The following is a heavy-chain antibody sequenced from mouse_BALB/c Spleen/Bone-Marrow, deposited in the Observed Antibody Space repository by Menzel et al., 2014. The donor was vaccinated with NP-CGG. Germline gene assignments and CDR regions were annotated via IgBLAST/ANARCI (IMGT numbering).Heavy chain of an antibody. D-gene: IGHD2-3*01. CDR2: IWSDGST. CDR3: ARHDNDGYYLAY. J-gene: IGHJ3*01. V-gene: IGHV2-6-1*01. CDR1: GFSLTSYG. Sequence: VQLQQSGPGLVAPSQSLSITCTISGFSLTSYGVHWVRQPPGKGLEWLVVIWSDGSTTYNSALKSRLSISKDNSKSQVFLKMNSLQTDDTAMYYCARHDNDGYYLAYWGQGTQVTVSA.